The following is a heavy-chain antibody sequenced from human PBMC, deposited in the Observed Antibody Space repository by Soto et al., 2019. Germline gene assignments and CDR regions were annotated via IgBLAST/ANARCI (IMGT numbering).Heavy chain of an antibody. V-gene: IGHV4-30-4*01. CDR2: IYHSGST. D-gene: IGHD1-26*01. Sequence: QVQLQESGPGLVRPSQTLSLTCTVSGDSINSVDHYWSWIRQPPGKGLEWMGYIYHSGSTHYNPSLNSRLTISIDTSTNRFSLNLTSVPAADTAVYFCARLRWETENNWFDPWGQGALVTVSS. CDR3: ARLRWETENNWFDP. CDR1: GDSINSVDHY. J-gene: IGHJ5*02.